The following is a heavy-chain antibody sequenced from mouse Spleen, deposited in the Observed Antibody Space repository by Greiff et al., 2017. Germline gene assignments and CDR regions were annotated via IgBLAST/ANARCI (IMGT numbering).Heavy chain of an antibody. J-gene: IGHJ2*01. Sequence: VQLQESGAELVRPGTSVKVSCKASGYAFTNYLIEWVKQRPGQGLEWIGVINPGSGGTNYNEKFKGKATLTADKSSSTAYMQLSSLTSEDSAVYFCARDGGVDYWGQGTTLTVSS. V-gene: IGHV1-54*01. CDR2: INPGSGGT. CDR3: ARDGGVDY. CDR1: GYAFTNYL.